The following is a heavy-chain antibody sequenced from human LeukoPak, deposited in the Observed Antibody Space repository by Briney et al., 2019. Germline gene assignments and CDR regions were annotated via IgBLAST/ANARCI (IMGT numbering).Heavy chain of an antibody. CDR1: GGSISSYY. Sequence: SETLSLTCTVSGGSISSYYWSWIRQPPGKGLEWIGYIYYSGSTNYNPSLKSRVTISVDTSKNQFSLKLSSVTAADTAVYYCARVPRSGSYYYYYGMDVWGQGTTVTVSS. V-gene: IGHV4-59*01. CDR3: ARVPRSGSYYYYYGMDV. CDR2: IYYSGST. J-gene: IGHJ6*02. D-gene: IGHD1-26*01.